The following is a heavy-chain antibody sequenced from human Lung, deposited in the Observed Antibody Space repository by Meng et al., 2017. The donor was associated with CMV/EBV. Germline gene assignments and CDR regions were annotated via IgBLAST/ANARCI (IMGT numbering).Heavy chain of an antibody. CDR2: MNPNSGNT. Sequence: ASVKVSCKASGYTFTSYDINWVRQATGQGLEWMGWMNPNSGNTGYAQKFQGRVTITRNTSISTAYMELSSLRSEDTAVYYCATYISGSYLGVGGDSAYWGQGTLVTVSS. CDR1: GYTFTSYD. V-gene: IGHV1-8*03. CDR3: ATYISGSYLGVGGDSAY. D-gene: IGHD1-26*01. J-gene: IGHJ4*02.